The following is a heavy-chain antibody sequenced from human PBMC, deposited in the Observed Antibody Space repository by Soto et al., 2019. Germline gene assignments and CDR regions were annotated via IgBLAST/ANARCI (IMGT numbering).Heavy chain of an antibody. J-gene: IGHJ6*02. V-gene: IGHV3-23*01. Sequence: GGSLRLSCAASGFTFSSYAMSWVRQAPGKGLEWVSAISGSGGSTYYADSVKGRFTISRDNSKNTLYLQMNSLRAEDTAVYYCAKDGPLTAHYYYYGMDVWGQGTTVTVSS. CDR1: GFTFSSYA. CDR3: AKDGPLTAHYYYYGMDV. CDR2: ISGSGGST. D-gene: IGHD1-20*01.